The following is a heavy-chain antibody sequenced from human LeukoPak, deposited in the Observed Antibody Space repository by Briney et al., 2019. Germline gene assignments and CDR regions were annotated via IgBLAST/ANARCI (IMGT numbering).Heavy chain of an antibody. V-gene: IGHV4-59*08. J-gene: IGHJ4*02. CDR2: IYYSGST. D-gene: IGHD6-13*01. Sequence: PSETLSLTCTVSGGSISSYYWSWIRQPPGKGLEWIGYIYYSGSTNYTPSLKSRVTISVDTSKNQFSLELSSVTAADTAVYYCARGAEWYSSSLLGGYYFDYWGQGTLVTVSS. CDR3: ARGAEWYSSSLLGGYYFDY. CDR1: GGSISSYY.